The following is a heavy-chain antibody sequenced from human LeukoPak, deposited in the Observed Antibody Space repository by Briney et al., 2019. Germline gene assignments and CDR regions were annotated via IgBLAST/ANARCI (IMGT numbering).Heavy chain of an antibody. J-gene: IGHJ4*02. CDR2: IIPIFGTA. V-gene: IGHV1-69*13. CDR1: GGTFSSYA. Sequence: VASVKVSCKASGGTFSSYAISWVRQAPGQGLEWMGGIIPIFGTANYAQKFQGRVTITADESTSTTYMELSSLRSEDTAVYYCATGDTFNVWSLDYWGQGTLVTVSS. CDR3: ATGDTFNVWSLDY. D-gene: IGHD2-8*01.